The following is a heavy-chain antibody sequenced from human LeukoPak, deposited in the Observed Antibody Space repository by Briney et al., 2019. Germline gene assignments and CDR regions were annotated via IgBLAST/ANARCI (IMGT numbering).Heavy chain of an antibody. CDR2: ISGSGGST. CDR1: GFTFSSYG. CDR3: AKDTLWFGDAFDI. Sequence: GGSLRLSCAASGFTFSSYGMSWVRQAPGKGLEWVSAISGSGGSTYYADSVKGRFTISRDNSKNTLYLQMNSLRAEDTAVYYCAKDTLWFGDAFDIWGQGTMATVSS. J-gene: IGHJ3*02. V-gene: IGHV3-23*01. D-gene: IGHD3-10*01.